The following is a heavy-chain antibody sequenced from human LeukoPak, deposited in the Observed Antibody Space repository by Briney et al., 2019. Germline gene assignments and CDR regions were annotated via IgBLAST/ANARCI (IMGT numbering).Heavy chain of an antibody. V-gene: IGHV1-18*01. CDR3: ARESHKTREDY. D-gene: IGHD1-1*01. Sequence: ASVKVSCKASGGTFSSYAISWVRQAPGQGLEWMGWISANNGDTDYPQNLQGRVTMTTDTYTSTAYMELRSLRSDDTAMYYCARESHKTREDYWGQGTLVTVSS. CDR1: GGTFSSYA. J-gene: IGHJ4*02. CDR2: ISANNGDT.